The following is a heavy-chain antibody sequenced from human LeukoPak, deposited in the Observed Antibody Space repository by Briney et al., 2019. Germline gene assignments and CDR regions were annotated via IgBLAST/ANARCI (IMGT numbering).Heavy chain of an antibody. CDR3: ARGPQWRGDYYYMDV. CDR2: MNPNSGNK. J-gene: IGHJ6*03. D-gene: IGHD6-19*01. CDR1: VCSFTHFD. Sequence: GASVTVSYMPSVCSFTHFDINWVRQATGQGLDWLAWMNPNSGNKGDAQKFQGRVTMTMNTSITTAYMELSSLRSDDTAVYYCARGPQWRGDYYYMDVWGRGTTVTVSS. V-gene: IGHV1-8*01.